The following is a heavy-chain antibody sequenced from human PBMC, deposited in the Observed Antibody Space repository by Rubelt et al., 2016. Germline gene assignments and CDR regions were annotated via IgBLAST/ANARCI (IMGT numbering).Heavy chain of an antibody. CDR1: GGSISSSSYY. J-gene: IGHJ4*02. V-gene: IGHV4-39*01. CDR3: ARGRVLEWLPPDY. D-gene: IGHD3-3*01. Sequence: QLQLQESGPGLVKLSETLSLTCTVSGGSISSSSYYWGWIRQPPGKGLEWIGSIYYSGSTYYNPSLKSRVTISVDTSKNQFSLKLSSVTAADTAVYYCARGRVLEWLPPDYWGQGTLVTVSS. CDR2: IYYSGST.